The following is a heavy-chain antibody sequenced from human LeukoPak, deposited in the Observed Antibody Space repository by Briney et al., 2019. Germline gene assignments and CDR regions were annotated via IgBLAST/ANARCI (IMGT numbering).Heavy chain of an antibody. J-gene: IGHJ1*01. CDR2: INHSGST. V-gene: IGHV4-34*01. CDR1: GGSFSGYY. Sequence: PSETPSLTCAVYGGSFSGYYWSWIRQPPGKGLEWIGEINHSGSTNYNPSLKSRVTISVDTSKNQLSLKLSSVTAADTAVYYCASSNREDNYQYWGQGTLVTVSS. CDR3: ASSNREDNYQY. D-gene: IGHD1-14*01.